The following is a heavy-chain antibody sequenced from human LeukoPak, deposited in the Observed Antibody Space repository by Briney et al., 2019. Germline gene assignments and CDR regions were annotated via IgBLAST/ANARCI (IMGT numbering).Heavy chain of an antibody. D-gene: IGHD2-2*01. CDR2: ISAYNGNT. CDR3: ASGRVPAANYGMDV. V-gene: IGHV1-18*01. CDR1: GYTFTSCG. Sequence: ASVKVSCKASGYTFTSCGISWVRQAPGQGLEWMGWISAYNGNTNYAQKLQGRVTMTTDTSTSTAYMELRSLRSDDTAVYYCASGRVPAANYGMDVWGQGTTVTVSS. J-gene: IGHJ6*02.